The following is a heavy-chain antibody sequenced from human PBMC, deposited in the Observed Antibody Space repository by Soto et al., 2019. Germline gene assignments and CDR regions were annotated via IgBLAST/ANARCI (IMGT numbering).Heavy chain of an antibody. CDR3: ARGPSPLAY. CDR2: TYYRSKWYS. Sequence: QVQLQQSGPGLLKPSQTLSLTCAVSGDSVSSNSAAWNWIRQSPSRGLEWLGRTYYRSKWYSYYAESVKGRIPINADTSKNQFSLHLNSVTPQDTAVYYCARGPSPLAYWGRGTVVTVSS. V-gene: IGHV6-1*01. J-gene: IGHJ4*02. D-gene: IGHD6-6*01. CDR1: GDSVSSNSAA.